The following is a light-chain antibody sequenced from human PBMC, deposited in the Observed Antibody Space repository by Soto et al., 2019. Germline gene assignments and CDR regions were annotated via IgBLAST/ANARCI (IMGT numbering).Light chain of an antibody. J-gene: IGKJ4*01. CDR2: TAS. Sequence: IQLTQSPASLSASVGDRVTFTCRASQDIAFYLAWYQQKPGEAPNLLIHTASTLHGGVPSRFSGSGSGTDFTLTITSLQAEDFATYYCQQTRAYPSTFGGGTKVEIK. CDR3: QQTRAYPST. CDR1: QDIAFY. V-gene: IGKV1-9*01.